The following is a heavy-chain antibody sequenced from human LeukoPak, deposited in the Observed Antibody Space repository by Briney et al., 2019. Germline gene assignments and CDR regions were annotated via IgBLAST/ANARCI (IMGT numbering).Heavy chain of an antibody. CDR2: INSDASST. V-gene: IGHV3-74*03. J-gene: IGHJ6*04. D-gene: IGHD3-10*01. CDR1: GFSFSTSW. CDR3: ARDRFYIPDV. Sequence: GGSLRLSCAASGFSFSTSWMHWVRQVPGKGLVWVSLINSDASSTTYADSVKGRFTISRDNAKNTVYLQMNSLIPEDSAVDYCARDRFYIPDVWGKGTTVTVSS.